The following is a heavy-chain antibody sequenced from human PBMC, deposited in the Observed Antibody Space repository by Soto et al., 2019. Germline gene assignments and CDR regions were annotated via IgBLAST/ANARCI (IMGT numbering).Heavy chain of an antibody. D-gene: IGHD5-12*01. CDR2: IYPGDSDT. CDR1: GYSFTSYW. Sequence: GESLKISCKGSGYSFTSYWIGWVRQMPGKGLEWMGIIYPGDSDTRYSPSFQGQVTISADKSISTAYLQWSSLKASDTAMYYCARRTPGYSGYDLYWFDPWGQGTLVTVSS. CDR3: ARRTPGYSGYDLYWFDP. J-gene: IGHJ5*02. V-gene: IGHV5-51*01.